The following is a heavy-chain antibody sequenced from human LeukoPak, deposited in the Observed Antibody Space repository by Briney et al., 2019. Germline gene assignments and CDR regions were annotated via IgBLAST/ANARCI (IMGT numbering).Heavy chain of an antibody. Sequence: SETLSLTCAVYGGSFSGYYWSWIRQPPGKGLEWIGEINHSGSTNYNPSLKSRVTISVDTSKNQFSLKLSSVTAADTAVYYCARQRRYCSGGSCYPYYFDYWGQGTLVTVSS. CDR3: ARQRRYCSGGSCYPYYFDY. CDR2: INHSGST. V-gene: IGHV4-34*01. CDR1: GGSFSGYY. D-gene: IGHD2-15*01. J-gene: IGHJ4*02.